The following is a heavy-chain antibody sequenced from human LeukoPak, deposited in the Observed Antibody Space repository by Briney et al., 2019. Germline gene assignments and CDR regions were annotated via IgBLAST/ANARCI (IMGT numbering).Heavy chain of an antibody. V-gene: IGHV3-30*18. J-gene: IGHJ6*04. CDR2: ISYDGSNK. Sequence: GRSLRLSCAASGFTFSSYGMHWVRQAPGKGLEWVAVISYDGSNKYYADSVKGRFTISRDNSKNTLYLQMNSLRAEDTAVYYCAKDYLFQYGSGSYYPYCGLGVWGKGTTVTVSS. CDR3: AKDYLFQYGSGSYYPYCGLGV. CDR1: GFTFSSYG. D-gene: IGHD3-10*01.